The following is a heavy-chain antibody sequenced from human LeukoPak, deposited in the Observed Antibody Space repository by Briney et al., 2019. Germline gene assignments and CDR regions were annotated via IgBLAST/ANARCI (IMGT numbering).Heavy chain of an antibody. CDR2: IIPISGKV. Sequence: ASVKVSCKASGGTFGSYVITWVRQAPGQGLEWMGGIIPISGKVAYAQKLQGRFTITTDEPARTVFMELSSLRSEDTAVYYCARGRSVYDFWSGEVYWGRGTLVAVSS. CDR3: ARGRSVYDFWSGEVY. D-gene: IGHD3-3*01. J-gene: IGHJ4*02. CDR1: GGTFGSYV. V-gene: IGHV1-69*05.